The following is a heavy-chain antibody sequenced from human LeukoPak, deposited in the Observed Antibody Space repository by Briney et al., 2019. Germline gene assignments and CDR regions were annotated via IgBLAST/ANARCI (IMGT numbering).Heavy chain of an antibody. CDR1: GFTFSSYA. J-gene: IGHJ4*02. Sequence: GGSLRLSCAASGFTFSSYAMHWVRQAPGKGLEWVAVISYDGSNKYYAEPAKGRFTISRDNSKNTLYLQMNSLRAEDTAVYYCARGGITMIVVVILYWGQGTLVTVSS. D-gene: IGHD3-22*01. CDR2: ISYDGSNK. V-gene: IGHV3-30*04. CDR3: ARGGITMIVVVILY.